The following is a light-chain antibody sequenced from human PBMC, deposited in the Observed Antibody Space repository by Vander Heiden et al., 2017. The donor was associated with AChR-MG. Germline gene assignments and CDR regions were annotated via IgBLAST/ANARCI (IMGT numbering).Light chain of an antibody. CDR3: SSYAGSFWV. J-gene: IGLJ3*02. Sequence: QSALPPPPPASASPGQPDTISCTGTSSDVSGDNYVSWYQQYPGKAPKLMIYEVSKRPSGVPDRFSGSKSGNTASLTVSGLQAEDEADYYCSSYAGSFWVFGGGTKLTVL. CDR2: EVS. CDR1: SSDVSGDNY. V-gene: IGLV2-8*01.